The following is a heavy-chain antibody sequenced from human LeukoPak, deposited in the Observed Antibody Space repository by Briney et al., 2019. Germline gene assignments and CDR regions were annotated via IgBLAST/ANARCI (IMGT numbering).Heavy chain of an antibody. J-gene: IGHJ3*02. D-gene: IGHD3-3*01. CDR1: GGSFSGYY. V-gene: IGHV4-34*01. Sequence: SETLSLTCAVYGGSFSGYYWSWIRQPPGKGLEWIGEINHSGSTNYNPSLKSRVTISVGTSKNQFSLKLSSVTAADTAVYYCAREKSGYHNYAFDIWGQGTMVTVSS. CDR2: INHSGST. CDR3: AREKSGYHNYAFDI.